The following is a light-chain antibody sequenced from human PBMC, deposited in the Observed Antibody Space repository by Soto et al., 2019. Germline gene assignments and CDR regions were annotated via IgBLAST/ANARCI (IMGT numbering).Light chain of an antibody. CDR1: QRVSDKY. Sequence: IVFSQSPGTLSLSPWKRATLSCRASQRVSDKYLAWYQQKPGKAPSLLIYDTSTRDTGVPDRFSGSGSGTDFALTISRVEPEDIVIYFCQQYGSSPGTFGRGTKVDIK. J-gene: IGKJ1*01. CDR2: DTS. V-gene: IGKV3-20*01. CDR3: QQYGSSPGT.